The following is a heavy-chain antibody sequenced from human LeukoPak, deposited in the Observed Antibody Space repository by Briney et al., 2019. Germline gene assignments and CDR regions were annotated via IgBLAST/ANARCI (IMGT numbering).Heavy chain of an antibody. Sequence: ASVKVSCKASGYTFTNYGISWVRQAPGQGLEWMGWISTYNGNTNYAQKLQGRVTMTTDTSTSTAYMELRSLRSDDTAVYYCARFYYDSSGYYYPIDYWGQGTLVTVSS. CDR3: ARFYYDSSGYYYPIDY. D-gene: IGHD3-22*01. CDR1: GYTFTNYG. V-gene: IGHV1-18*01. CDR2: ISTYNGNT. J-gene: IGHJ4*02.